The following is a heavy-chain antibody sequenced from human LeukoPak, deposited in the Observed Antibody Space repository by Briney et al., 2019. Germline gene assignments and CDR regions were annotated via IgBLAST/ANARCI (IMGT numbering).Heavy chain of an antibody. J-gene: IGHJ4*02. CDR2: ISGSGGST. Sequence: HPGGSLRLSCAASGFTFSSYAMSWVRQAPGKGPEWVSAISGSGGSTYYADSVKGRFTISRDNSKNTLYLQMNSLRAEDTAVYYCAKDVTLGGGLDYWGQGTLVTVSS. CDR1: GFTFSSYA. D-gene: IGHD3-16*01. CDR3: AKDVTLGGGLDY. V-gene: IGHV3-23*01.